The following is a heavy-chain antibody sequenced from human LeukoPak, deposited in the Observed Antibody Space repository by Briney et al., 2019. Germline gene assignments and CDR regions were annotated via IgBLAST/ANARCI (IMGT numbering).Heavy chain of an antibody. J-gene: IGHJ4*02. V-gene: IGHV4-34*01. CDR3: ARGGRIAAAGTGYFDY. D-gene: IGHD6-13*01. CDR1: GGSFSGYY. Sequence: SEALSLTCAVYGGSFSGYYWSWIRQPPGKGLEWIGEINHSGSTNYNPSLKSRVTISVDASKNQFSLKLSSVTAADTAVYYCARGGRIAAAGTGYFDYWGQGTLVTVSS. CDR2: INHSGST.